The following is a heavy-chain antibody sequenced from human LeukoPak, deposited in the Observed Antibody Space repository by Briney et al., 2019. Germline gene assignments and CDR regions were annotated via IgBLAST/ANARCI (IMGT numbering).Heavy chain of an antibody. Sequence: SETLSLTCTVSGGSLSSYYWSWIRQPAEKGLEWIGRIYSSGSTNYNPPLKSRVTMSLDTSRNQFSLRLNSVTAADTAVYYCARDLSSSARVVDYWGQGTLVTVSS. V-gene: IGHV4-4*07. CDR3: ARDLSSSARVVDY. D-gene: IGHD6-25*01. CDR2: IYSSGST. J-gene: IGHJ4*02. CDR1: GGSLSSYY.